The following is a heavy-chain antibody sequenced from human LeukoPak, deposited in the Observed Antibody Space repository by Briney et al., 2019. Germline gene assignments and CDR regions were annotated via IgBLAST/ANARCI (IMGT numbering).Heavy chain of an antibody. CDR2: MNPNSGNT. J-gene: IGHJ4*02. CDR3: ARVGYSYGHDNGYYFDY. D-gene: IGHD5-18*01. V-gene: IGHV1-8*01. Sequence: ASVKVSCKASGYTFTSYDINWVRQATGQGLEWMGWMNPNSGNTGYAQKFKGRVTMTRNTSISTAYMELSSLRSEDTAVYYCARVGYSYGHDNGYYFDYWGQGTLVTVSS. CDR1: GYTFTSYD.